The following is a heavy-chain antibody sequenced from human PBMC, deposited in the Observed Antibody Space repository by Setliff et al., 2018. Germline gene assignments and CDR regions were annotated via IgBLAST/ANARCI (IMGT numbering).Heavy chain of an antibody. CDR1: GSTFSSSE. CDR2: IRSKADKYAT. J-gene: IGHJ5*02. Sequence: PGESLKISCAASGSTFSSSEIHWVRQASGKGLEWVGRIRSKADKYATDYGASAKGRFIISRDDSKKTAYLQMSSLRAEDTAMYYCLLPCTSGWYNWVDPWGQGTLVTVSS. D-gene: IGHD6-19*01. CDR3: LLPCTSGWYNWVDP. V-gene: IGHV3-73*01.